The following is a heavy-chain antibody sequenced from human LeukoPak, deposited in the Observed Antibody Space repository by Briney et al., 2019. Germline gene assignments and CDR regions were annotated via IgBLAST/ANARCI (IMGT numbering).Heavy chain of an antibody. Sequence: GGSLRLSCAASGFTFISYSMNWVRQAPGKGLEWGSYISSSGTSRYNADSVKGRFTISRDNAKNSVYLQMNSLRAEDTAVYYCARGRYSSRWFDYWGQGSLVTVSS. CDR2: ISSSGTSR. J-gene: IGHJ5*01. CDR3: ARGRYSSRWFDY. CDR1: GFTFISYS. D-gene: IGHD6-13*01. V-gene: IGHV3-48*04.